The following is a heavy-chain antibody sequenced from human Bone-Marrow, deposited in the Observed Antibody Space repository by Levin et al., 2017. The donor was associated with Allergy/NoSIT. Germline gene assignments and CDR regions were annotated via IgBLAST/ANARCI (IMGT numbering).Heavy chain of an antibody. CDR2: IKSITDGGTT. Sequence: PGGSLRLSCAASAFTFNNAWMNWVRQAPGKGLEWVGRIKSITDGGTTDYAAPVKGRFTISRDDSKNTLYLQMNSLKTEDTAVYYCTTGTNWVLSYYYGMDVWGQGTTVTVSS. J-gene: IGHJ6*02. CDR1: AFTFNNAW. D-gene: IGHD7-27*01. V-gene: IGHV3-15*07. CDR3: TTGTNWVLSYYYGMDV.